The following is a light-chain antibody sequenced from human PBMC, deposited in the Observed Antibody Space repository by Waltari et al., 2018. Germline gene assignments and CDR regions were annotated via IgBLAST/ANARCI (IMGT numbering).Light chain of an antibody. CDR2: AAS. J-gene: IGKJ1*01. V-gene: IGKV1-5*01. Sequence: DIQMTQSPSTLSASVGDRVTITCRASQGISRWLAWYQHKPGKAPKLLIYAASSLQNGVPSRFICSGSDTEFTLTISSLQPDDFATYYCQQYNGYSGTFGQGTKVEIK. CDR3: QQYNGYSGT. CDR1: QGISRW.